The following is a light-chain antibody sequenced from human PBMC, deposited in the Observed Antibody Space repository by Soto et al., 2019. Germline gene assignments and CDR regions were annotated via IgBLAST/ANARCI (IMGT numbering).Light chain of an antibody. CDR1: SSDVGAYNY. CDR3: LSFAISSTYV. Sequence: SVLTQPASVSGSPGQSITISCTGTSSDVGAYNYVSWYQQHPGKAPKVMIYDVSNRPSGVSDRFSGSKSGNTASLTISGLQAEDEADYYCLSFAISSTYVFGTGTKLTVL. J-gene: IGLJ1*01. V-gene: IGLV2-14*01. CDR2: DVS.